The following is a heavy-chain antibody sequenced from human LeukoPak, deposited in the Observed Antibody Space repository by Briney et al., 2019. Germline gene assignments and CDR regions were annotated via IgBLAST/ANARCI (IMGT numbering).Heavy chain of an antibody. V-gene: IGHV3-9*01. D-gene: IGHD6-13*01. CDR2: ISWNGGII. CDR1: GFTFENYA. Sequence: PGGSLRLSCAASGFTFENYAMHWVRKVPGKGLEWVSGISWNGGIIGYADSVKGRFTISRDNAKNSLYLQMNSLRAEDTALYHCAKDSRIAAAGPLDYWGQGTLVTVSS. CDR3: AKDSRIAAAGPLDY. J-gene: IGHJ4*02.